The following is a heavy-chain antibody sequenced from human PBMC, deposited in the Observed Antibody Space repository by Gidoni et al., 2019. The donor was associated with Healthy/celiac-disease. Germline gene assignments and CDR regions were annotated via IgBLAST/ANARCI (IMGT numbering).Heavy chain of an antibody. CDR2: INHSGST. D-gene: IGHD3-10*01. Sequence: QVQLQQWGAGLFKPSETLSLTCAVYGGSFSGYYWSWIRQPPGKGLEWIGEINHSGSTNYNPSLKSRVTISVDTSKNQFSLKLSSVTAADTAVYYCATHHYGLLPDYWGQGTLVTVSS. V-gene: IGHV4-34*01. CDR1: GGSFSGYY. CDR3: ATHHYGLLPDY. J-gene: IGHJ4*02.